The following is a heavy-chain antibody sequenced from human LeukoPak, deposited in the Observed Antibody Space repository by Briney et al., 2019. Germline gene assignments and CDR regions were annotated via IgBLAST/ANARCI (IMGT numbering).Heavy chain of an antibody. J-gene: IGHJ6*03. CDR3: ARQRRVLRYYMDV. CDR1: GASISSYS. CDR2: IYTSGST. Sequence: SETLSPTCPVSGASISSYSWSWVRQPPGKGLEWIGYIYTSGSTNYNPSLKSRVTISVDTSKNQFSLKLRAVAAADTAVYYCARQRRVLRYYMDVWGKGTTVTVSS. D-gene: IGHD2-15*01. V-gene: IGHV4-4*09.